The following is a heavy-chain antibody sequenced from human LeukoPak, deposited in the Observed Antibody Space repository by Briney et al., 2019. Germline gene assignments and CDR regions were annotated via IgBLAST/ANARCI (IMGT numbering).Heavy chain of an antibody. V-gene: IGHV3-30*18. CDR2: ISYDGSNK. Sequence: GGSLRLSCAASGFTFSSYGMHWVRRAPGKGLEGGAVISYDGSNKYYADSVKGRFTISRDNSKNTLYLQMNSLRAEDTAVYYCAKDGGITMIVVTAYYFDYWGQGTLVTVSS. D-gene: IGHD3-22*01. CDR3: AKDGGITMIVVTAYYFDY. CDR1: GFTFSSYG. J-gene: IGHJ4*02.